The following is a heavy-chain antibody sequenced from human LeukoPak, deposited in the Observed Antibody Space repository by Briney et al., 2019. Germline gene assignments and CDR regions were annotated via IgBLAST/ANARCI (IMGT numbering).Heavy chain of an antibody. CDR2: ISYDGSNK. J-gene: IGHJ5*02. CDR3: AKGSGSYYGTWFDP. Sequence: HPGGSLRLSCAASGFTFSSYGMHWVRQAPGKGLEWVAVISYDGSNKYYADSVKGRFTISRDNSKNTLYLQMNSLRAEDTAVYYCAKGSGSYYGTWFDPWGQGTLVTVSS. V-gene: IGHV3-30*18. CDR1: GFTFSSYG. D-gene: IGHD1-26*01.